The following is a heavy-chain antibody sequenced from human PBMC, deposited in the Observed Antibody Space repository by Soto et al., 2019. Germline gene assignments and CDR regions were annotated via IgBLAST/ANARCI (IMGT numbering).Heavy chain of an antibody. CDR2: IKSKTDGGTT. J-gene: IGHJ4*02. Sequence: EVQLVESGGGLVKPGGSLRLSCAASGFTFSNAWMSWVRQAPGKGLEWVGRIKSKTDGGTTDYAAPVKGRFTISRDNAKNSLYLQMNNLRAEDTAVYYCARDKGPLIVPPRHFANLFDYWGQGNLVTVSS. D-gene: IGHD1-26*01. CDR1: GFTFSNAW. CDR3: ARDKGPLIVPPRHFANLFDY. V-gene: IGHV3-15*01.